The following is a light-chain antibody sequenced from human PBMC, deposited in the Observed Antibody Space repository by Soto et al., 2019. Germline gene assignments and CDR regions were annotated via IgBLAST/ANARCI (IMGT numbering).Light chain of an antibody. CDR1: HRVSGY. V-gene: IGKV3-15*01. CDR3: QQYYSFPLT. J-gene: IGKJ4*01. Sequence: EILMTQSPATLSVSPGESATLSCRASHRVSGYLAWYQQKPGQAPRLPIYGASTRATGIPARFSGSGSGTEFTLTISCLQSEDFAIYYCQQYYSFPLTFGGGTKVDIK. CDR2: GAS.